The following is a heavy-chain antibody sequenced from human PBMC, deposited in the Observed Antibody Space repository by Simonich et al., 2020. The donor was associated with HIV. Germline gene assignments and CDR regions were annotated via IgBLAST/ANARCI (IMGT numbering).Heavy chain of an antibody. CDR2: NYYSGST. Sequence: QETGPGLVKPSETLSLTCPVSGGSISSFYWSWIRQPPGKGLEWIGYNYYSGSTNHNPSLQSRVTISVDTSKNQLSLQLSSVTAADTAVYYCARGFGTWELFDYWGQGTLVTVSS. D-gene: IGHD1-26*01. V-gene: IGHV4-59*01. CDR1: GGSISSFY. J-gene: IGHJ4*02. CDR3: ARGFGTWELFDY.